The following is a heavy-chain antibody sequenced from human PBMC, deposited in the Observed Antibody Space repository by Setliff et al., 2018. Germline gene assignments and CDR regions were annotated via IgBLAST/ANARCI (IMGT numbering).Heavy chain of an antibody. D-gene: IGHD3-3*01. CDR1: GGSISSSSYY. J-gene: IGHJ4*02. V-gene: IGHV4-39*07. CDR3: AREERYYNFWSGYFDY. Sequence: TETLSLTCTVSGGSISSSSYYWGWIRQPPGKGLEWIGSIYYSGSTYYNPSLKSRVTISVDTSKNQFSLKLSSVTAADTAVYYCAREERYYNFWSGYFDYWGQGTLVTVSS. CDR2: IYYSGST.